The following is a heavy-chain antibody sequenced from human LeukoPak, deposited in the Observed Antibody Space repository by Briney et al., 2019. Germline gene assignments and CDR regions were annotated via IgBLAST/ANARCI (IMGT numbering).Heavy chain of an antibody. D-gene: IGHD5-12*01. J-gene: IGHJ5*02. CDR1: GDSISSDY. V-gene: IGHV4-59*12. Sequence: TSETLSLTCNVSGDSISSDYWSWIRQPPGKGLEWIGHIYYSGSTNYNPSLKSRVTILVDASKNHFSLKVSSVTAADTAVYYCARAHIVATIAGELPLDPWGQGTLVTVSS. CDR2: IYYSGST. CDR3: ARAHIVATIAGELPLDP.